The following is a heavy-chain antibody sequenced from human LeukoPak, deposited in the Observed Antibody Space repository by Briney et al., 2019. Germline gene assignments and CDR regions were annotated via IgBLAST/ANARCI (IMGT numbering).Heavy chain of an antibody. CDR1: GGTFSSYA. CDR2: IIPIFGTA. J-gene: IGHJ4*02. Sequence: ASVKVSCKASGGTFSSYAISWVRQAPGQGLEWMGGIIPIFGTANYAQKFQGRVTITADESTSTAYMELSSLRSGDTAVYYCARVGDYYDIDYWGQGTLVTVSS. CDR3: ARVGDYYDIDY. V-gene: IGHV1-69*01. D-gene: IGHD3-22*01.